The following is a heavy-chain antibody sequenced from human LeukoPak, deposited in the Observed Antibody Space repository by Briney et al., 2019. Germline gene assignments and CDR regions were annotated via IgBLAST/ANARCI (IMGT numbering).Heavy chain of an antibody. Sequence: ASVKVSCKASGYTFTSYAMHWVRQAPGQRLEWMGWINAGNGNTKYSQKFQGGVTITRDTSASTAYMELSSLRSEDTAVYYCARAHIVVVPAAPFDPWGQGTLVTVSS. J-gene: IGHJ5*02. CDR3: ARAHIVVVPAAPFDP. V-gene: IGHV1-3*01. CDR2: INAGNGNT. CDR1: GYTFTSYA. D-gene: IGHD2-2*01.